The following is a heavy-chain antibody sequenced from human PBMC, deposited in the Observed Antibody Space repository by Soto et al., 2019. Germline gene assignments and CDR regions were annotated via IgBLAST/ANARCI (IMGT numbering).Heavy chain of an antibody. CDR3: ARETVTNHDAFDI. CDR1: GFTFSSYA. CDR2: ISYDGSNK. D-gene: IGHD4-17*01. J-gene: IGHJ3*02. Sequence: PGGSLRLSCAASGFTFSSYAMHWVRQAPGKGLEWVAVISYDGSNKYYADSVKGRFTISRDNSKNTLYLQMNSLRAEDTAVYYCARETVTNHDAFDIWGQGTMVTVSS. V-gene: IGHV3-30-3*01.